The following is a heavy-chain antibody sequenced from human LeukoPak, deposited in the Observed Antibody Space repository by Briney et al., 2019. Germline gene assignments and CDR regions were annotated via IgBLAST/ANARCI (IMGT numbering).Heavy chain of an antibody. D-gene: IGHD6-19*01. J-gene: IGHJ4*02. Sequence: GGSLRLSCTGSGFTFGDYAMTWVRQAPGKGLQWVGFIRSEEFGGTPDYAASVKGRFTISRDNSKNIAYVQMNSLRPEDTAVYYCTRAVSGWTGYSDYGGQGTLVTVSS. CDR2: IRSEEFGGTP. CDR3: TRAVSGWTGYSDY. V-gene: IGHV3-49*04. CDR1: GFTFGDYA.